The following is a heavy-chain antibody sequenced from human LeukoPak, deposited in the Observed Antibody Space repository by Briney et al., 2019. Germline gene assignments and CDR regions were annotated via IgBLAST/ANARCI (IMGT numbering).Heavy chain of an antibody. CDR3: ARLVVRFLQWSSDAGFDI. CDR1: GGSISSSSYY. J-gene: IGHJ3*02. Sequence: PSETLSLTCSVSGGSISSSSYYWGWIRQPPGKGLEWIGNIYYSGRAYYNPSLKSRVTISVDTSRDQFSLRLSSVTAADTAIYYCARLVVRFLQWSSDAGFDIWCQGTMVNV. CDR2: IYYSGRA. V-gene: IGHV4-39*01. D-gene: IGHD3-3*01.